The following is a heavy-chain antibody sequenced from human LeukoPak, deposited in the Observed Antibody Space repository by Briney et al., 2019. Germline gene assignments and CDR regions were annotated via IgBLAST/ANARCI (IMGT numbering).Heavy chain of an antibody. J-gene: IGHJ4*02. Sequence: GGSLRLSFAASGFIFSDYYMSWVRQAPGKGLVWVSRINSDGSSTSYADSVKGRFTISRDNAKNTLYLQMNSLRAEDTAVYYCARGSIAWGQGTLVTVSS. V-gene: IGHV3-74*01. D-gene: IGHD2-21*01. CDR2: INSDGSST. CDR1: GFIFSDYY. CDR3: ARGSIA.